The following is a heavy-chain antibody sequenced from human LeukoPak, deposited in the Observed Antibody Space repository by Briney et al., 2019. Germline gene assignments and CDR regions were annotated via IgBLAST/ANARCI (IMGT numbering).Heavy chain of an antibody. D-gene: IGHD4-17*01. Sequence: SETLSLTCTVSGAPISSYYWSWIRQPPGKGLEWIGYIFYSGNTNYNPSLKSRVTMSLGTSKNLFSLRLTSVTAADTAVYYCARHTTVVPPHYFDYWGQGALVTVSS. CDR3: ARHTTVVPPHYFDY. V-gene: IGHV4-59*08. CDR2: IFYSGNT. CDR1: GAPISSYY. J-gene: IGHJ4*02.